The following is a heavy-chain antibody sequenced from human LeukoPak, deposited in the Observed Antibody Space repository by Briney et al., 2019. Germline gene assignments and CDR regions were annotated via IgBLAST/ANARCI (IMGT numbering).Heavy chain of an antibody. CDR1: GYTFTSYY. CDR3: ARDRVTTVTKGYFDL. Sequence: GASVKVSCKASGYTFTSYYMHWVRQAPGQGLEWMGIINLSDGSTSYAQKFQGRVTMTRDTSTSTVYMELSSLRSEDTAVYYCARDRVTTVTKGYFDLWGRGTLVTVSS. J-gene: IGHJ2*01. D-gene: IGHD4-17*01. CDR2: INLSDGST. V-gene: IGHV1-46*01.